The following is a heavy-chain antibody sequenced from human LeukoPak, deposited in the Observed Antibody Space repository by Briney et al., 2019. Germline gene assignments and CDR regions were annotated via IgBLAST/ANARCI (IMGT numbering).Heavy chain of an antibody. CDR1: GYSFATYW. D-gene: IGHD5-12*01. CDR3: ARRVSSSGFDAFDV. V-gene: IGHV5-51*01. CDR2: NYPGDSDT. Sequence: GASLQISCEGSGYSFATYWIGWVRQLPGKGLGWMGINYPGDSDTTYSPSFQGQVTMSADKSISTAYLQWSSLKASDTAMYYCARRVSSSGFDAFDVWGQGTMVTVSS. J-gene: IGHJ3*01.